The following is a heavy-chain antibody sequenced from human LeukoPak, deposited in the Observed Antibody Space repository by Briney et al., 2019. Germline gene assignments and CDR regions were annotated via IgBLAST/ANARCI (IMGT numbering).Heavy chain of an antibody. D-gene: IGHD6-13*01. CDR3: ARGLAQAGILGVFDY. V-gene: IGHV3-53*01. CDR2: IHSGGST. J-gene: IGHJ4*02. CDR1: GCVVSSNH. Sequence: PGGSLRLSCAAAGCVVSSNHMKWVRQAPRKGRGWGSLIHSGGSTYYADSVKRRFPISRDNSRNTLHLQMHTLRAEDTAVYYCARGLAQAGILGVFDYWGQGTLVTVSS.